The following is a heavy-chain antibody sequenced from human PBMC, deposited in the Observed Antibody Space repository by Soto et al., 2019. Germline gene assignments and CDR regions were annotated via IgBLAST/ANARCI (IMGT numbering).Heavy chain of an antibody. CDR2: IYYSGST. CDR1: GGSISSSSYY. J-gene: IGHJ4*02. Sequence: SETLSLTCTVSGGSISSSSYYWGWIRQPPGKGLEWIGSIYYSGSTYYNPSLKSRVTISVDTSKNQFSLKLSSVTAADTAVYYCARQGYDFWSGVPADYWGQGTLVTVSS. V-gene: IGHV4-39*01. D-gene: IGHD3-3*01. CDR3: ARQGYDFWSGVPADY.